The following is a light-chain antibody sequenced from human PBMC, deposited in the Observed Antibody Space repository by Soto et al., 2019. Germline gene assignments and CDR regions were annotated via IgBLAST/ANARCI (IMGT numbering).Light chain of an antibody. J-gene: IGKJ1*01. CDR1: KSISSSY. CDR3: QQYGSSSWT. Sequence: MVLTRSPCTLSLSPGKRATLSCRAGKSISSSYLAWYQQRPGQVPRLLIYGASSWATGIPDRFSGSGSGTEFTLTISRLEPEDFAVYYCQQYGSSSWTFGQGTKVDIK. V-gene: IGKV3-20*01. CDR2: GAS.